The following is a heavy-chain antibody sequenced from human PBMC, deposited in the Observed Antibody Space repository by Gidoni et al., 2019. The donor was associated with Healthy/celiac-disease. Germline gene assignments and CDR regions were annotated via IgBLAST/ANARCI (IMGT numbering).Heavy chain of an antibody. CDR1: GFTVSSNY. J-gene: IGHJ4*02. D-gene: IGHD3-10*01. CDR3: ARVPTGWFGELLFDY. V-gene: IGHV3-53*04. Sequence: EVQLVESGGGLVQPGGSLRLSCAASGFTVSSNYMSWVRQGPGKGLEWVSVIYSGGSTYYADSVKGRFTISRHNSKNTLYLQMNSLRAEDTAVYYCARVPTGWFGELLFDYWGQGTLVTVSS. CDR2: IYSGGST.